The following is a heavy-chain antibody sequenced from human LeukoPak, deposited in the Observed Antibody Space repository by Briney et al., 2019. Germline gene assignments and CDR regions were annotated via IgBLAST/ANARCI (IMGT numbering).Heavy chain of an antibody. Sequence: GGSLRLSCAASGFTFSNAWMSWVRQAPGKGLEWVANIKPDVSEIYYVDSVKGRFTISRDNAKNYLYLQMNSLRAEDTAVYYCARGTQLVRTSDAFDIWGQGTMVTVSS. CDR2: IKPDVSEI. D-gene: IGHD6-6*01. CDR1: GFTFSNAW. J-gene: IGHJ3*02. CDR3: ARGTQLVRTSDAFDI. V-gene: IGHV3-7*01.